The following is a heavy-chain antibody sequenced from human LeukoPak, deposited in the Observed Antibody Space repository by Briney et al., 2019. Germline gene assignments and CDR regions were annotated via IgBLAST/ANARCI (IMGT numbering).Heavy chain of an antibody. Sequence: GGSLRLSCAASGFTFSSYAMSWVRQAPGKGLEWVSAISGSGGSTYYADSVKGRFTISRDNSKNTLYLQMNSLRAEDTAVYYCAKATSWRSPVGDGMDVWGQGTMVTVSS. V-gene: IGHV3-23*01. CDR3: AKATSWRSPVGDGMDV. D-gene: IGHD2-15*01. CDR1: GFTFSSYA. CDR2: ISGSGGST. J-gene: IGHJ6*02.